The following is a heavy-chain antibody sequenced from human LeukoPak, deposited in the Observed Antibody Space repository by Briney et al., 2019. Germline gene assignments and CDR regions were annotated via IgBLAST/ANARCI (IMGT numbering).Heavy chain of an antibody. CDR3: ANSPYYDSSGYYAHYFDY. CDR2: IKEDGSEK. V-gene: IGHV3-7*03. D-gene: IGHD3-22*01. Sequence: GGSLRLSCVASGFSITRDWMTWVRQAPGKGLEWVANIKEDGSEKYYVDSVKGRFAISRDNAKNTLYLQMNSLRAEDTAVYYCANSPYYDSSGYYAHYFDYWGQGTLVTVSS. CDR1: GFSITRDW. J-gene: IGHJ4*02.